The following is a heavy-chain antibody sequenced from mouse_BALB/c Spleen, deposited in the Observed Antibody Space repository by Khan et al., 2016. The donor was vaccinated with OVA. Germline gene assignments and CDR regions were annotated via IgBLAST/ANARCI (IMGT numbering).Heavy chain of an antibody. J-gene: IGHJ3*01. V-gene: IGHV1-77*01. CDR1: GYTFTDYY. D-gene: IGHD1-2*01. CDR2: ISPGSGDT. CDR3: ARRNYFGYTFAY. Sequence: QVQLQQSGAVLARPGASVNLSCKASGYTFTDYYVNWVKQRTGQGLEWNGEISPGSGDTYYNEKFKDKATLTADKSSTTAYMLLSSLTSEDSAVYFCARRNYFGYTFAYWGQGTLVTVSA.